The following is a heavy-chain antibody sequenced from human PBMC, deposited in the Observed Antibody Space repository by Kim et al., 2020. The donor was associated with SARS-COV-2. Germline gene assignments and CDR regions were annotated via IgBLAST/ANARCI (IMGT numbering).Heavy chain of an antibody. CDR1: GGSFSGYY. D-gene: IGHD5-12*01. V-gene: IGHV4-34*01. J-gene: IGHJ5*02. CDR3: ARGPYRGYSGYAAPFDP. Sequence: SETLSLTCAVYGGSFSGYYWSWIRQPPGKGLEWIGEINHSGSTNYNPSLKSRVTISVDTSKNQFSLKLSSVTAADTAVYYCARGPYRGYSGYAAPFDPWGQGTLVTVSS. CDR2: INHSGST.